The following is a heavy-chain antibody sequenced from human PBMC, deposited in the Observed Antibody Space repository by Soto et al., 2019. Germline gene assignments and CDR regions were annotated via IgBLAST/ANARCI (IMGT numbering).Heavy chain of an antibody. CDR2: FNPNSGDT. CDR3: AREASAVISLDY. D-gene: IGHD6-19*01. Sequence: GASVKVSCKASGYTFTAYSMHWVRQAPGQGLEWVGWFNPNSGDTIYAQKFQGRVTLTRDTSIGTAYMELYSLTSDDTAVYYCAREASAVISLDYWGQGTLVTVSS. J-gene: IGHJ4*02. V-gene: IGHV1-2*02. CDR1: GYTFTAYS.